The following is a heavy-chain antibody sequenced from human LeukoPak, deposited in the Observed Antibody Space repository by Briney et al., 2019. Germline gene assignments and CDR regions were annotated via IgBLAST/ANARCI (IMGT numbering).Heavy chain of an antibody. Sequence: SETLSLTCTVSGDSISSGDYYGGWVRQPGGKGLEWNVSISSSWSTIYNPSLKRRVTISVATSKHQFSLKLSSVTAADTAVYFCARGPYSYDSSGAFDIWGQGTLVTVSS. V-gene: IGHV4-61*02. CDR2: ISSSWST. CDR1: GDSISSGDYY. D-gene: IGHD3-22*01. CDR3: ARGPYSYDSSGAFDI. J-gene: IGHJ3*02.